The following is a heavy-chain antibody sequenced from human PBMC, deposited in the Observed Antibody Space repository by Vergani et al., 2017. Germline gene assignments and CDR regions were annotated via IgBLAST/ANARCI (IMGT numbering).Heavy chain of an antibody. CDR1: GFSLSNARMG. Sequence: QITLKESGPTLVKPTETLTLTCTVSGFSLSNARMGVSWIRQPPGKALEWLAHIFSNDEKSYSTSLKSRLTNSKDTSKSQVVLTMTNMDPVDTATYYCARGNYDILTGYYSAVWFDPWGQGTLVTVSS. CDR2: IFSNDEK. V-gene: IGHV2-26*01. D-gene: IGHD3-9*01. CDR3: ARGNYDILTGYYSAVWFDP. J-gene: IGHJ5*02.